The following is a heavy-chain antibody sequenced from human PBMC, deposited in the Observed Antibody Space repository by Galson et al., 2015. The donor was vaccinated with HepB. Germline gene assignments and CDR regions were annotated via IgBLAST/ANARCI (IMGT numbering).Heavy chain of an antibody. V-gene: IGHV4-59*01. CDR3: ARDPGGIAEAGIYDY. D-gene: IGHD6-13*01. J-gene: IGHJ4*02. Sequence: ETLSLPCTVSGGSISSYYWRWIRQTPGKGLEWIGYIYSSGRTTYNPSLESRVTITVDTSKNQFSLRLSSVTAADTAVYYWARDPGGIAEAGIYDYWGQGTLVTVSS. CDR1: GGSISSYY. CDR2: IYSSGRT.